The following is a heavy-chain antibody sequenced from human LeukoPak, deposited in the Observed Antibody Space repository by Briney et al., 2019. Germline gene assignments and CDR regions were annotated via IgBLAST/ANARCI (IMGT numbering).Heavy chain of an antibody. CDR1: GGTFSSYA. CDR2: IIPIFGTA. CDR3: AGDYGGNLPFDY. D-gene: IGHD4-23*01. J-gene: IGHJ4*02. Sequence: GASVKVSCKASGGTFSSYAISWVRQAPGQGLEWMGGIIPIFGTANYAQEFQGRVTITADESTSTAYMELSSLRSEDTAVYYCAGDYGGNLPFDYWGQGTLVTVSS. V-gene: IGHV1-69*13.